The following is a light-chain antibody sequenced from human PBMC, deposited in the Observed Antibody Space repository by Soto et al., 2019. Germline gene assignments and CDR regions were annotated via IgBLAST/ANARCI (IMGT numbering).Light chain of an antibody. Sequence: EIVLTQSPGTLSLSPGERATLSCRASQSISSNYLAWYQQKPGQAPRLLIYGASSRATGIPDRFRGSGSGTDFTLTISRLEPEDFAVYYCQQYGTSPITFGQGTRLEIK. CDR2: GAS. V-gene: IGKV3-20*01. J-gene: IGKJ5*01. CDR1: QSISSNY. CDR3: QQYGTSPIT.